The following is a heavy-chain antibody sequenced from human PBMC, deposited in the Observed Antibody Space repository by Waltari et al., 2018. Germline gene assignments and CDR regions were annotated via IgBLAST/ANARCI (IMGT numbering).Heavy chain of an antibody. CDR3: ASLLTGIDY. J-gene: IGHJ4*02. Sequence: QVQLQESGPVLGMPSQNLPLTCTVSVGSISSGDYFWNWIRQPPGKGLEWIGYIYYSGSTYYNPSLKSRVTISVDTSKNQFSLKLTSVTAADTAVYYCASLLTGIDYWGQGTLVTVSS. D-gene: IGHD7-27*01. CDR1: VGSISSGDYF. V-gene: IGHV4-30-4*08. CDR2: IYYSGST.